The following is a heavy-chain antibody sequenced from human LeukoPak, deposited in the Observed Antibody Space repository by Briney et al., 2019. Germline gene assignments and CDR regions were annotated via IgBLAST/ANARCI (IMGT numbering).Heavy chain of an antibody. D-gene: IGHD2-8*02. Sequence: PGGSLRLSCAASGFTFSSYWMSWVRQPPGKGLEWVSSIFPSGGGIHYADSVRGRFTISRDNSKSTLSLQMNSLRAEDTAIYYCATYRQVLLPFESWGQGTLVTVSS. CDR2: IFPSGGGI. V-gene: IGHV3-23*01. J-gene: IGHJ4*02. CDR3: ATYRQVLLPFES. CDR1: GFTFSSYW.